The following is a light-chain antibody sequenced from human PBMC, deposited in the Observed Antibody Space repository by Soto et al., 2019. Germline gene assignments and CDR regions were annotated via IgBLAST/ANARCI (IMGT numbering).Light chain of an antibody. J-gene: IGLJ1*01. V-gene: IGLV2-14*03. CDR1: SSDVGGYNY. CDR3: SSYTRSSTPFV. Sequence: QSALTQPASVSGSPGQSITISCTGTSSDVGGYNYVSWYQQHPDKAPKLVIYDVSNRPSGVSNRFSGSKSGNTASLTISGLQAEDEADYYCSSYTRSSTPFVFGTGTKVTVL. CDR2: DVS.